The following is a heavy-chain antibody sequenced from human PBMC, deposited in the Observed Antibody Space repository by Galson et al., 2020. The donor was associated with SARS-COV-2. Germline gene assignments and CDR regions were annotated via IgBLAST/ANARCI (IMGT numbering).Heavy chain of an antibody. CDR1: GFTFSTNW. D-gene: IGHD5-12*01. J-gene: IGHJ4*02. Sequence: LSLTCAASGFTFSTNWMSWVRQAPGKGLEWVANIKQDGSDKYYVDSVKGRFTISSDSAKNSLYLQMNSLRADDTAIYYCARDQDGYNDFWGQGTLVTVSA. CDR2: IKQDGSDK. CDR3: ARDQDGYNDF. V-gene: IGHV3-7*01.